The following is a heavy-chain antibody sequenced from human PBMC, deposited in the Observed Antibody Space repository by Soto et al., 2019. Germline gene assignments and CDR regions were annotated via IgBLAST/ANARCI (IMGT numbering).Heavy chain of an antibody. V-gene: IGHV3-33*06. CDR2: IWYDGSNE. CDR1: GFSFSSYG. J-gene: IGHJ4*02. Sequence: QVQLVESGGGVVQPGRSLRLSCAASGFSFSSYGIHWVRQAPGKGLEWVAVIWYDGSNEYYADSVKGRFSISRDNSKSKVDLKRKGLGAEERGGYYCAKGRGGGAVVPDYWGQGTLVTVSS. CDR3: AKGRGGGAVVPDY. D-gene: IGHD2-21*01.